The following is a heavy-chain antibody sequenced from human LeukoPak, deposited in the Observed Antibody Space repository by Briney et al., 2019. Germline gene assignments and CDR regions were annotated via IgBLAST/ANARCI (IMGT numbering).Heavy chain of an antibody. D-gene: IGHD3-9*01. J-gene: IGHJ4*02. CDR2: FDPEDGET. Sequence: ASVKVSCKVSGYTLTELSMHWVRQAPGKGLEWMGGFDPEDGETIYAQKFQGRVTMTEDTSTDTAYMELSSLRSEGTAVYYCATNHYDILTGYYNVHHFDYWGQGTLVTVSS. CDR3: ATNHYDILTGYYNVHHFDY. V-gene: IGHV1-24*01. CDR1: GYTLTELS.